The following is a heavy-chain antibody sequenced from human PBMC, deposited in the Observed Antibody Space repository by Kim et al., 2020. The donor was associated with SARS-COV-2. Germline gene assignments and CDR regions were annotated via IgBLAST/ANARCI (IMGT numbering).Heavy chain of an antibody. Sequence: GGSLRLSCAASGFTFSNYWMSWVRQAPGKGLEWVASIKQDGSEKYYVDSVKGRFTISRDNAKNSLYLQMNSLRVEDTAVYFCAWGRSLASWGQGTLITVSS. J-gene: IGHJ4*02. D-gene: IGHD2-15*01. CDR3: AWGRSLAS. V-gene: IGHV3-7*04. CDR2: IKQDGSEK. CDR1: GFTFSNYW.